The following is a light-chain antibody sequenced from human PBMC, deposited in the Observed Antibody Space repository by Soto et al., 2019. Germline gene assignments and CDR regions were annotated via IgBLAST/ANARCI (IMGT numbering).Light chain of an antibody. CDR2: TNI. V-gene: IGLV1-44*01. CDR3: AAWDDSLNSVI. Sequence: QSVLTQPPSASGTPGQSVSISCSGSRSNIGTNPVNWYQQLPGTAPKLLCYTNIQRPSGVPDRFSASKSGTSASLAISGLQSEDEADYYCAAWDDSLNSVIFGGGTKLTVL. CDR1: RSNIGTNP. J-gene: IGLJ2*01.